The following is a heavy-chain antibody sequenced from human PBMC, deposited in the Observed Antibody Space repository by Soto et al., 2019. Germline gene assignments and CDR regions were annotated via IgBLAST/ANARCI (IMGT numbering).Heavy chain of an antibody. CDR1: GFTFSNFP. D-gene: IGHD3-10*01. J-gene: IGHJ4*02. CDR2: ISHDGRNK. Sequence: QVQLVESGGGVVQPGRSLRLSCAASGFTFSNFPIHWVRQAPGKGLEWVAVISHDGRNKDYADSAKGRFTISRDNSKSTLYLQMNSLRTEDTAVYYCARDGIERGSGSFATHWGQGTQVTVSS. CDR3: ARDGIERGSGSFATH. V-gene: IGHV3-30-3*01.